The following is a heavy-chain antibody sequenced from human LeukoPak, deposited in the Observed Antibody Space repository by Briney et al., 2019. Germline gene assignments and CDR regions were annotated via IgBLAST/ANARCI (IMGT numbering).Heavy chain of an antibody. J-gene: IGHJ6*03. Sequence: GGSLRLSCAASGFTFSSYWMSWVRQAPGKGLEWVANIKQDGGEKYYVDSAKGRFTISRDKAKNSLYLQMNSLRAEDTAVYYCEREVRSIVLMVYATFYYYYMDVWGKGTTVTVSS. CDR1: GFTFSSYW. CDR3: EREVRSIVLMVYATFYYYYMDV. D-gene: IGHD2-8*01. V-gene: IGHV3-7*01. CDR2: IKQDGGEK.